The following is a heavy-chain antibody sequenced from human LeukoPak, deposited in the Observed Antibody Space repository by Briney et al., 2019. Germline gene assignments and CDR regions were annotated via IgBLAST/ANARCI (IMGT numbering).Heavy chain of an antibody. CDR3: GRHANGDSSAAFDL. CDR1: GDSISDKYR. V-gene: IGHV4-4*02. D-gene: IGHD2-8*01. J-gene: IGHJ3*01. Sequence: SGTLSLTCAVSGDSISDKYRWRWVRQFPDKGLEWIGEVYRSGGTSYNPSLKSRVTVSIDYSKNQFSLSLRSVTAADTAVYYCGRHANGDSSAAFDLWGQGTMVFVSS. CDR2: VYRSGGT.